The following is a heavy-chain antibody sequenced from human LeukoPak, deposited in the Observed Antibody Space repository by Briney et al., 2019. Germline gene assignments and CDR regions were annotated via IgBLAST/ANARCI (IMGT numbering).Heavy chain of an antibody. CDR2: IYYSGST. J-gene: IGHJ3*02. V-gene: IGHV4-39*02. CDR1: SGSISSSSYY. Sequence: SETLSLTCTVSSGSISSSSYYWGWIRQPPGKGLEWIGSIYYSGSTYYNPSLKSRVTISVDTSKNQFSLKLSSVTAADTAVYYCAREQAGYQLPEVAFDIWGQGTMVTVSS. CDR3: AREQAGYQLPEVAFDI. D-gene: IGHD2-2*01.